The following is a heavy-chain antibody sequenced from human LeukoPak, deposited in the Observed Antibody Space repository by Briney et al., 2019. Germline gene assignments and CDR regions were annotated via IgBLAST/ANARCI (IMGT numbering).Heavy chain of an antibody. CDR3: ASWPVGWYGEDS. CDR2: IRSGGSTI. CDR1: GFTFSDYY. V-gene: IGHV3-11*01. Sequence: GGSLGLSCAASGFTFSDYYMSWIRQAPGKGLEWVSYIRSGGSTIYYADSVKGRFTISRDTPKNTLYLQMNSLRVEDTAVYYCASWPVGWYGEDSWGQGTLVTVSS. D-gene: IGHD6-19*01. J-gene: IGHJ4*02.